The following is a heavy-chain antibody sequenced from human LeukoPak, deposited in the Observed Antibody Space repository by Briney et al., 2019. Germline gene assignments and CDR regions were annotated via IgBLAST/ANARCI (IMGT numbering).Heavy chain of an antibody. D-gene: IGHD2-15*01. CDR1: GFTFSNHA. CDR3: AKRDCSGGSCHKFDYYYYMDV. V-gene: IGHV3-23*01. Sequence: GGSLRLSCAASGFTFSNHAMSWVRQAPGKGLEWVSAISGSGGSTYYADSVKGRFTISRDNSKNTLYLQMNSLRAEDTAVYYCAKRDCSGGSCHKFDYYYYMDVWGKGTTVTVSS. J-gene: IGHJ6*03. CDR2: ISGSGGST.